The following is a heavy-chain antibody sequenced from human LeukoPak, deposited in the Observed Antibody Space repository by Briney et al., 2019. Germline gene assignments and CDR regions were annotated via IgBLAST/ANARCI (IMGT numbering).Heavy chain of an antibody. J-gene: IGHJ4*02. V-gene: IGHV1-69*10. CDR1: GATLSSYP. D-gene: IGHD3-22*01. Sequence: SVKVSCKASGATLSSYPISWLRQAPGQGLEWMGGIVPLLDTTKYAQKLQGRVTITTDRSTGAVYMELASLRSDDTAVYYCAKGHSSSSFDFWGQGTLVIVSS. CDR3: AKGHSSSSFDF. CDR2: IVPLLDTT.